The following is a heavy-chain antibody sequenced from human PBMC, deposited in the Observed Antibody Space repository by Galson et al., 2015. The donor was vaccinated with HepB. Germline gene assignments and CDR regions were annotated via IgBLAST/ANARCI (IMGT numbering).Heavy chain of an antibody. CDR2: IWYDGSNK. D-gene: IGHD6-19*01. J-gene: IGHJ4*02. CDR1: GFTFSSYG. V-gene: IGHV3-33*01. CDR3: ARDRDTRQWLVPGGCDY. Sequence: SLRLSCAASGFTFSSYGMHWVRQAPGKGLEWVAVIWYDGSNKYYADSVKGRFTISRDNSKNTLYLQMNSLRAEDTAVYYCARDRDTRQWLVPGGCDYWGQGTLVTVSS.